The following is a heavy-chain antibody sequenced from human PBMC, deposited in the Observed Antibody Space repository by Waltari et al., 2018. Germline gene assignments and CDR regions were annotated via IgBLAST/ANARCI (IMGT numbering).Heavy chain of an antibody. CDR2: INHSGSN. CDR3: ARGGYYYDSSGYYYFGLSDY. J-gene: IGHJ4*02. CDR1: GGSFSGYY. Sequence: QVQLQQWGAGLLKPSETLSLTCAVYGGSFSGYYWSWIRQPQGQGREWIGEINHSGSNNYNPSLKSRVTISVDTSKNQFSLKLSSVTAADTAVYYCARGGYYYDSSGYYYFGLSDYWGQGTLVTVSS. V-gene: IGHV4-34*01. D-gene: IGHD3-22*01.